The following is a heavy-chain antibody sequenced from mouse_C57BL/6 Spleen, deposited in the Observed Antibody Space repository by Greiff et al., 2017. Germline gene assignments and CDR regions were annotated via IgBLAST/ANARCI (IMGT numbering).Heavy chain of an antibody. D-gene: IGHD2-4*01. CDR1: GYTFTSYW. Sequence: VQLQESGAELVKPGASVKLSCKASGYTFTSYWMHWVKQRPGQGLEWIGMIHPNSGSTNYNEKFKSKATLTVDKSSSTAYMQLSSLTSEDSAVYYCARDDYDGYWGQGTTLTVSS. CDR3: ARDDYDGY. CDR2: IHPNSGST. J-gene: IGHJ2*01. V-gene: IGHV1-64*01.